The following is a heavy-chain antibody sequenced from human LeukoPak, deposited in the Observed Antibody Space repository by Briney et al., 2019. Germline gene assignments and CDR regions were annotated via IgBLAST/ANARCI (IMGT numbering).Heavy chain of an antibody. CDR1: GGSISSYY. J-gene: IGHJ4*02. CDR2: IYYSGST. Sequence: SETLSLTCTVSGGSISSYYWSWIRQPPGKGLEWIGYIYYSGSTNYNPSLKSRVTISVDTSKNQFSLKLSSVTAADTAVYYCAISDGYCSSTTCYNPFDYWGQGTLVTVSS. V-gene: IGHV4-59*08. D-gene: IGHD2-2*02. CDR3: AISDGYCSSTTCYNPFDY.